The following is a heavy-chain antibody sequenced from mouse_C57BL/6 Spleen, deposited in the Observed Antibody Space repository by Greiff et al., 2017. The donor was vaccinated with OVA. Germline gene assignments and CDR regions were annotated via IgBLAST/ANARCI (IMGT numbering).Heavy chain of an antibody. CDR3: ARTGYYSNYEDYYAMDY. J-gene: IGHJ4*01. D-gene: IGHD2-5*01. CDR2: INPYNGGT. CDR1: GYTFTDYY. V-gene: IGHV1-19*01. Sequence: EVQLQQSGPVLVKPGASVKMSCKASGYTFTDYYMNWVKQSHGKSLEWIGVINPYNGGTSYNQKFKGKATLTVDKSSRTAYMELNSLTSEDSAVYYCARTGYYSNYEDYYAMDYWGQGTSVTVSS.